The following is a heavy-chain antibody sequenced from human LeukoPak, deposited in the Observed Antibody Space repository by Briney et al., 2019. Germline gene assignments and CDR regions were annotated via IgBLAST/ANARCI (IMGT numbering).Heavy chain of an antibody. D-gene: IGHD3-22*01. CDR1: GFILSNYW. J-gene: IGHJ4*02. CDR2: INGDGTSI. CDR3: ARGGSSGYYVY. V-gene: IGHV3-74*01. Sequence: GRSLRLSCAASGFILSNYWMYWVRQVPGEGLVWVSRINGDGTSISYADSVEGRFSISRDNAKNTLYLQMNSLRAEDTAVYYCARGGSSGYYVYWGQGTLVTVSS.